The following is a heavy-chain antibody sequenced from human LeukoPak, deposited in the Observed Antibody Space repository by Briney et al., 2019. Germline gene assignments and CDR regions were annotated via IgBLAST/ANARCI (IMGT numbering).Heavy chain of an antibody. CDR2: ISYDGSNK. D-gene: IGHD5-24*01. Sequence: GGSLRLSCAASGFTFSSYGMHWVRQAPGKGLEWVAIISYDGSNKFYADSVKGRFTISRDNSRNTLYLQMNSLTAEDTAVYYCAKFQGGYNVGDAFDMWGQGTMVTVSS. CDR1: GFTFSSYG. V-gene: IGHV3-30*18. CDR3: AKFQGGYNVGDAFDM. J-gene: IGHJ3*02.